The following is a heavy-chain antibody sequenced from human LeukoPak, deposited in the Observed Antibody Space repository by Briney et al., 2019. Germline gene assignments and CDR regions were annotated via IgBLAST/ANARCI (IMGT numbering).Heavy chain of an antibody. D-gene: IGHD6-19*01. V-gene: IGHV1-3*01. Sequence: ASVKVSCKASGYTFTSYAMHWVRQAPGQRLEWMGWINAGNGNTKYSQKFQGRVTITRDTSASTAYMELSSLRSEDTAVYYCARDWGGIAVAGYFDYWGQGTLVTIS. J-gene: IGHJ4*02. CDR3: ARDWGGIAVAGYFDY. CDR1: GYTFTSYA. CDR2: INAGNGNT.